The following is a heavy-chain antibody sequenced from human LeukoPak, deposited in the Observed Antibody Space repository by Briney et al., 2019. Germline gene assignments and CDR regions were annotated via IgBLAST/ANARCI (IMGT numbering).Heavy chain of an antibody. D-gene: IGHD3-10*01. CDR3: ARVVEAKFDY. Sequence: SQTLSLTCAISGDSVSSNSVTWNWIRQSPSRGLEWLGRTYYRPTWYNDYAVSVKSRITINPDTSKNQFSLQLNSVTPEDTAVYYCARVVEAKFDYWGQGTLVTVSS. CDR2: TYYRPTWYN. J-gene: IGHJ4*02. CDR1: GDSVSSNSVT. V-gene: IGHV6-1*01.